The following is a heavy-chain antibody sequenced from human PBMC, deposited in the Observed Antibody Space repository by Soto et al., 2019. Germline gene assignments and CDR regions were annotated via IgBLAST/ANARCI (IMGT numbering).Heavy chain of an antibody. V-gene: IGHV4-4*02. J-gene: IGHJ4*02. CDR3: ARDKQVAAAGTAAHFDY. Sequence: QVQRQESGPGLVKPSGTLSLTWAVSGGYISSSNWWSWVRQPPGKGLEWSGEIYHSGSTNYNPSLKSRVTISVDKSKNQFSLKLSSVTAADTAVYYCARDKQVAAAGTAAHFDYWGQGTLVTVSS. CDR2: IYHSGST. CDR1: GGYISSSNW. D-gene: IGHD6-13*01.